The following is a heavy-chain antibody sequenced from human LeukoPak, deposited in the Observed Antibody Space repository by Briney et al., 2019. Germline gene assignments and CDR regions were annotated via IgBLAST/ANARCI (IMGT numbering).Heavy chain of an antibody. Sequence: GASVKVSCKASGYTFTSYAMHWVRQAPGQRLEWMGWINAGNGNTKYSQEFQGRVTITRDTSASTAYMELSSLRSEDTAVYYCARSSWPDSSGYYHPSPDAFDIWGQGTMVTVSS. CDR1: GYTFTSYA. CDR2: INAGNGNT. J-gene: IGHJ3*02. D-gene: IGHD3-22*01. V-gene: IGHV1-3*03. CDR3: ARSSWPDSSGYYHPSPDAFDI.